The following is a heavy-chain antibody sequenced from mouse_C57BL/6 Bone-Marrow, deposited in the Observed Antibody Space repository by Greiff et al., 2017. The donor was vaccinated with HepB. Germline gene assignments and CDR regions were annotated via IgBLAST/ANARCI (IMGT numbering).Heavy chain of an antibody. D-gene: IGHD2-4*01. CDR2: IDPSDSYT. CDR1: GYTFTSYW. CDR3: ARTCYYDYDVFDY. J-gene: IGHJ2*01. Sequence: VQLQQPGAELVMPGASVKLSCKASGYTFTSYWMHWVKQRPGQGLEWIGEIDPSDSYTNYNQKFKGKSTLTVDKSSSTAYMQLSSLTSEDSAVYYCARTCYYDYDVFDYWGQGTTLTVSS. V-gene: IGHV1-69*01.